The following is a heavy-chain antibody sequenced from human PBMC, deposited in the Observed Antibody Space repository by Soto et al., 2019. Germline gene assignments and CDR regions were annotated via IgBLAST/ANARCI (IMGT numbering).Heavy chain of an antibody. CDR3: ARDPGYSDGNT. V-gene: IGHV1-3*01. J-gene: IGHJ5*02. CDR2: INAGNGNT. Sequence: GASVQVSCKASGYTFTSYAMIWVRQAPAQRREGMGWINAGNGNTKYSQKFQGRVTITWDTSASTAYMGLSSLRSEDTAVNYCARDPGYSDGNTWGQGTLVTVSS. CDR1: GYTFTSYA. D-gene: IGHD5-18*01.